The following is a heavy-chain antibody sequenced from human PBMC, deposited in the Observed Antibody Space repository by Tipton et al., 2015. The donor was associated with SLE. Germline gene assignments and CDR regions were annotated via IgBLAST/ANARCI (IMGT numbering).Heavy chain of an antibody. CDR1: GGSISSGGYY. V-gene: IGHV4-61*09. Sequence: LRLSCTVSGGSISSGGYYWSWIRQHPGKGLEWIGYIYTSGSTNYNPSLKSRVTISVDTPKNQFSLKLSSVTAADTAVYYCARDPDYYDSSGYGAFDIWGQGTMVTVSS. CDR2: IYTSGST. CDR3: ARDPDYYDSSGYGAFDI. D-gene: IGHD3-22*01. J-gene: IGHJ3*02.